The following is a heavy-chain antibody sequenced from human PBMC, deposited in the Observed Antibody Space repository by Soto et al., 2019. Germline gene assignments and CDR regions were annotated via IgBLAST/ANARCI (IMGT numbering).Heavy chain of an antibody. CDR2: MNPNSGNT. D-gene: IGHD6-19*01. CDR3: ARVNEWLGALEY. V-gene: IGHV1-8*01. CDR1: GYTFTSYD. J-gene: IGHJ4*02. Sequence: QEQLVQSGAEVKKPGASVKVSCKASGYTFTSYDINWVRQATGQGLEWMGWMNPNSGNTGYAQKFQGRVTMTRNTSINTAYMELSSLRSEDTAVYYCARVNEWLGALEYWGQGTLVTVSS.